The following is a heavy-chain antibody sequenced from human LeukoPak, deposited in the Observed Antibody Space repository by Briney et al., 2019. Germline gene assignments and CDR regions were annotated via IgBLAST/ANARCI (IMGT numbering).Heavy chain of an antibody. J-gene: IGHJ4*02. D-gene: IGHD3-16*01. CDR2: INPSDGDT. V-gene: IGHV1-46*01. Sequence: ASVTVSFKSSIYSFTNYYIHWVRQAPGQGLEWMGIINPSDGDTLYAQMFKGRVTLTRDTSTSTVYMELSSLKSEDTAVYFCARDQGRAADYVWGSYFDYWGQGALVTVSS. CDR3: ARDQGRAADYVWGSYFDY. CDR1: IYSFTNYY.